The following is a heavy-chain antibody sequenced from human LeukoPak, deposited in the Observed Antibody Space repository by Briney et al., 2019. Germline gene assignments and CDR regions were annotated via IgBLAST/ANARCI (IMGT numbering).Heavy chain of an antibody. CDR2: MSAYNGNT. D-gene: IGHD1-26*01. CDR3: ARWWELLNAFDI. CDR1: GYTFTSYG. J-gene: IGHJ3*02. V-gene: IGHV1-18*01. Sequence: ASVKVSCKASGYTFTSYGLNWVRQAPGQGLEWMGWMSAYNGNTNYAQNLQGRVTMTTDTSTSTAYMELRSLRSDDTAMYYCARWWELLNAFDIWGQGTMVTVPS.